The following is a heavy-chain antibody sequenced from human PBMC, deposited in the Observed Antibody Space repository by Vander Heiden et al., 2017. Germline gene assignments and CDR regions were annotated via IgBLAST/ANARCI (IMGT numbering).Heavy chain of an antibody. CDR1: GFTFSDYY. D-gene: IGHD6-19*01. J-gene: IGHJ4*02. V-gene: IGHV3-11*01. Sequence: QVQLVESGGGLVKPGGSLRLSCAASGFTFSDYYMSWIRQAPGKGLEWVSYISSSGSTIYYADAVKGRFTISRDNAKNSMYLQMKRMRAEDTAVYYFAKCGDSSGWYSDYWGQGTMVTVYS. CDR2: ISSSGSTI. CDR3: AKCGDSSGWYSDY.